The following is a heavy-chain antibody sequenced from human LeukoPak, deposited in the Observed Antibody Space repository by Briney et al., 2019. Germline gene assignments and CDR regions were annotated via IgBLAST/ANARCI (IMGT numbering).Heavy chain of an antibody. CDR3: ARDLRQYSYDSSGYVYYFDY. J-gene: IGHJ4*02. CDR1: GFTFSDYS. V-gene: IGHV3-21*01. Sequence: GGSLRLSCAASGFTFSDYSMNWVRQAPGKGLEWVSSISSSSTSIYYADSVKGRFTISRDNAKNSLYLQRDSLRAEDTAVYYCARDLRQYSYDSSGYVYYFDYWGQGALVTVSS. CDR2: ISSSSTSI. D-gene: IGHD3-22*01.